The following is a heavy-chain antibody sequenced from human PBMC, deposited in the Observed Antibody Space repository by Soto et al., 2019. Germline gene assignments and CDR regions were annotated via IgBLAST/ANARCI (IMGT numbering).Heavy chain of an antibody. CDR2: ISSSSSTI. D-gene: IGHD2-15*01. V-gene: IGHV3-48*01. Sequence: EVQLVESGGGLVQPGGSLRLSCAASGFTFSSYSMNWVRQAPGKGLEWVSYISSSSSTIYYADSVKGRFTIYRDNAKNSLYLQMNSLRAEDTAVYYCARDCSGGSCYRETYFDYWGQGTLVTVSS. CDR3: ARDCSGGSCYRETYFDY. CDR1: GFTFSSYS. J-gene: IGHJ4*02.